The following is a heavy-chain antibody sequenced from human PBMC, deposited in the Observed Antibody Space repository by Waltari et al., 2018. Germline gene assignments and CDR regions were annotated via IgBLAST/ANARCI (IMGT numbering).Heavy chain of an antibody. CDR2: VHGSGRT. J-gene: IGHJ4*02. V-gene: IGHV4-4*03. CDR3: ALNRVRGLYLDS. CDR1: GYPLAKSYW. Sequence: QLQLHEPRPCLVKPQEPLSLPCAVSGYPLAKSYWWSWVRQAPGKGLGWIGQVHGSGRTNYNPSSASRVTVSLDMSNNQVSLKVTSAIAAHTAVYYCALNRVRGLYLDSWGPGTLVTVSP.